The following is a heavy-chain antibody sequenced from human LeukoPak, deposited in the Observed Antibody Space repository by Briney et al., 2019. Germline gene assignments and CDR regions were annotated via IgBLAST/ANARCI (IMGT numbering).Heavy chain of an antibody. V-gene: IGHV4-38-2*01. CDR2: IYRSGST. CDR3: AIGPGYGSGWYLY. J-gene: IGHJ4*02. D-gene: IGHD6-19*01. Sequence: SETLSLTCAVSGYSFSSGYYWGWIRQPPGKGLEWIGSIYRSGSTYNPSLKSRVTISVDTSKNQFSLKLSSVTAADTAVYHCAIGPGYGSGWYLYWGQGTLVTVSS. CDR1: GYSFSSGYY.